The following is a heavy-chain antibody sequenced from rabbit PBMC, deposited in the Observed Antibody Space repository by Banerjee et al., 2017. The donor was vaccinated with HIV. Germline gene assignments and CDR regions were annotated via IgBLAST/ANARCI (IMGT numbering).Heavy chain of an antibody. CDR1: GFDLSSGYD. J-gene: IGHJ4*01. CDR2: IYTSSGST. D-gene: IGHD4-1*01. Sequence: QEQLVESGGGLVQPEGSLTLTCTASGFDLSSGYDMCWVRQAPGKGLEWIACIYTSSGSTWYASWAKGRFTISKTSSTTVTLQMTSLTAADTATYFCARWGGNGLAGYYFDLLGPGPLVTVS. V-gene: IGHV1S45*01. CDR3: ARWGGNGLAGYYFDL.